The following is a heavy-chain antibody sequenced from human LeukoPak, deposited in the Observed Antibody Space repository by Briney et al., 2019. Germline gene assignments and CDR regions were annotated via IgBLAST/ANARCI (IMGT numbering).Heavy chain of an antibody. CDR3: ARADYDFWSGYPYYMDV. V-gene: IGHV1-2*02. J-gene: IGHJ6*03. D-gene: IGHD3-3*01. CDR2: INPNSGGT. Sequence: ASVKVSCKASGYTFTGYYMHWVRQAPGQGLEWMGWINPNSGGTNYAQKFQGRVTMTRDTSISTAYMELSRLRSDDTAVYYCARADYDFWSGYPYYMDVWGKGTTVTVSS. CDR1: GYTFTGYY.